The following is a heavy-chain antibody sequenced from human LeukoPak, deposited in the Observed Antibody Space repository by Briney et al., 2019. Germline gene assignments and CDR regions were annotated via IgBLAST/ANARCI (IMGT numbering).Heavy chain of an antibody. CDR3: ARHQWLYDL. V-gene: IGHV1-18*01. J-gene: IGHJ4*02. CDR2: ISVYNGNT. Sequence: GASVKVSCKASGYTFTSYGISWVRQAPGQGLEWMGWISVYNGNTNYAQKLQGRVTMTTDTSTNTAYMELRSLGSDDTAVYYCARHQWLYDLWDQGTLVTVSS. D-gene: IGHD6-19*01. CDR1: GYTFTSYG.